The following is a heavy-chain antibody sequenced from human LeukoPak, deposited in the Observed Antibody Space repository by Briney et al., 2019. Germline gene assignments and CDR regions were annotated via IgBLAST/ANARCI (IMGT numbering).Heavy chain of an antibody. V-gene: IGHV4-34*01. CDR1: GGTLSGYY. D-gene: IGHD3-9*01. CDR2: ITDSGNS. Sequence: SETLSLTCGVYGGTLSGYYWSWICQPRGKGLEWIGEITDSGNSDYNPSLKSRVTISIDTSKNEFSLNLRSVTGGDTAVYFCARGRIQVWLSVNWFDPWGQGTQVAVSS. CDR3: ARGRIQVWLSVNWFDP. J-gene: IGHJ5*02.